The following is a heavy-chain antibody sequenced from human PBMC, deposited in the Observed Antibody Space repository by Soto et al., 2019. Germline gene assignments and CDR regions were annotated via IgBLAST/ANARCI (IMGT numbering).Heavy chain of an antibody. J-gene: IGHJ6*02. V-gene: IGHV1-18*04. CDR2: ISAHNVNT. CDR1: GYTFTTSG. CDR3: ARDRQYGVGNYNNGMDV. D-gene: IGHD2-8*01. Sequence: ASVKVSCKASGYTFTTSGISWVRQAPGQGLEWMGWISAHNVNTNCGQKFEGRVTMTADTSTSTAYLEMRSLRSDDTAIYFCARDRQYGVGNYNNGMDVWCQGTTGTLYS.